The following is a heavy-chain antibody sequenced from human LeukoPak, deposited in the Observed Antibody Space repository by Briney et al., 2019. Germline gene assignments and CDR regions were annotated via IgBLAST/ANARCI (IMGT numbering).Heavy chain of an antibody. CDR2: INSDGSST. D-gene: IGHD3-22*01. Sequence: PGGSLRLSCAASGFTFSSYWMHWVRQAAGKGLVWVSRINSDGSSTNYADSVKGRFTISRDNAKNTLYLQMNSLRAEDTAVYYCARDDYDSSGYYDYWGQGTLVTVSS. V-gene: IGHV3-74*01. J-gene: IGHJ4*02. CDR1: GFTFSSYW. CDR3: ARDDYDSSGYYDY.